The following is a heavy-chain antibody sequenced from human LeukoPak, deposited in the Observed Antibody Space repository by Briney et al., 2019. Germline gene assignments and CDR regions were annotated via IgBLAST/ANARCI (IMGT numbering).Heavy chain of an antibody. V-gene: IGHV1-8*03. J-gene: IGHJ6*03. CDR2: MNPNSGNT. CDR3: ARRAVAYYYYYYMDV. CDR1: GYTFTSYD. Sequence: ASVKVSCKASGYTFTSYDINWVRQATGQGLEWMGWMNPNSGNTGYAQKFQGRVTITRNTSISTAYMDLSSLRSEDTAVYYCARRAVAYYYYYYMDVWGKGTTVTVSS. D-gene: IGHD6-19*01.